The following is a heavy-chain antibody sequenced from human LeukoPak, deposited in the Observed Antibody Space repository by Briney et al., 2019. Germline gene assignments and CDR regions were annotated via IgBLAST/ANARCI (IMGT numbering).Heavy chain of an antibody. CDR3: ARRRDDYNWNFDY. CDR1: GYSFTNYW. CDR2: IYPGDSDT. J-gene: IGHJ4*02. Sequence: ESLKISCKGSGYSFTNYWIGWVRQKPGKGLEWMGIIYPGDSDTRYSPSFQGQVTFSADKSVRTAYLQWSSLKASDTAIYYCARRRDDYNWNFDYWGQGTLVTVSS. V-gene: IGHV5-51*01. D-gene: IGHD5-24*01.